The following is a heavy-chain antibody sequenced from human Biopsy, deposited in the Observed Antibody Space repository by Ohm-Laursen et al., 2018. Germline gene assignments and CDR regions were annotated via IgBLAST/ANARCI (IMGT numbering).Heavy chain of an antibody. CDR3: AKDWTSQYYYDTMDDY. CDR2: ISPSSAYT. CDR1: GFTFATYA. V-gene: IGHV3-23*01. J-gene: IGHJ4*02. D-gene: IGHD3-22*01. Sequence: SLRLSCAASGFTFATYAMSWVRQAPGRGLECVSIISPSSAYTYYGDSVKGRFTISRDNSRNILYLQMNSLRAEDTAIYYCAKDWTSQYYYDTMDDYWGQGTLVTVSS.